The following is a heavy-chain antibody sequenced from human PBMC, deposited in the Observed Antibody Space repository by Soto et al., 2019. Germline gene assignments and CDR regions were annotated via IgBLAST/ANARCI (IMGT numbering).Heavy chain of an antibody. Sequence: SETLSLTCAVYGGSFSGYYWSWIRQPPGKGLEWIGEINHSGSTNYNPSLKSRVTISVDTSKNQFSLKLSSVTAADTAVYYCARLKGYQLLHSNWFDPWGQGTLVTVSS. D-gene: IGHD2-2*01. V-gene: IGHV4-34*01. CDR3: ARLKGYQLLHSNWFDP. J-gene: IGHJ5*02. CDR2: INHSGST. CDR1: GGSFSGYY.